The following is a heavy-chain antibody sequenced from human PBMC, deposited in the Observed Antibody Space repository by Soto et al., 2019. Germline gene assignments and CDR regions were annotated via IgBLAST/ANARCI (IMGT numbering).Heavy chain of an antibody. CDR2: IWYDGSNK. D-gene: IGHD2-21*02. V-gene: IGHV3-33*01. CDR3: ARDFPAYIVVVTASRFGMDV. CDR1: GFTFSSYG. J-gene: IGHJ6*02. Sequence: PGGSLRLSCAASGFTFSSYGMHWVRQAPGKGLEWVAVIWYDGSNKYYADSVKGRFTISRDNSKNTLYLQMNSLRAEDTAVYYCARDFPAYIVVVTASRFGMDVWGQGTTVTVSS.